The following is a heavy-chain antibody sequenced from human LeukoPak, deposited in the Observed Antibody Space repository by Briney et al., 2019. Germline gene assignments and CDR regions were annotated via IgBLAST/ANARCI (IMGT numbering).Heavy chain of an antibody. Sequence: ASVKVSCKASGYTFTGYYMHWVRQAPGQGLEWMGWINPNSGGTNYAQKFQGRVTMTRDTSISTAYMELSRLRSDDTAVYYWAYLQSSSSSADAFDIWGQGTMVTVSS. CDR3: AYLQSSSSSADAFDI. CDR2: INPNSGGT. V-gene: IGHV1-2*02. D-gene: IGHD6-6*01. CDR1: GYTFTGYY. J-gene: IGHJ3*02.